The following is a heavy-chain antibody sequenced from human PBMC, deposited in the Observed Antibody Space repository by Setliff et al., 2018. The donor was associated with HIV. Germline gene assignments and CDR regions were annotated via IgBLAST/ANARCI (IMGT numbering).Heavy chain of an antibody. CDR1: GGSINSDNYY. CDR3: ASRGIVVVTMSMPDEFFVH. D-gene: IGHD2-21*02. CDR2: IYYSGTT. V-gene: IGHV4-39*01. Sequence: SETLSLTCSVSGGSINSDNYYWGWIRQAPGKGLEWIGSIYYSGTTYYNPSLRGRVTISVDRSRNQFSLTLNSLTAAGTATYYCASRGIVVVTMSMPDEFFVHWGHGTLVTVSS. J-gene: IGHJ1*01.